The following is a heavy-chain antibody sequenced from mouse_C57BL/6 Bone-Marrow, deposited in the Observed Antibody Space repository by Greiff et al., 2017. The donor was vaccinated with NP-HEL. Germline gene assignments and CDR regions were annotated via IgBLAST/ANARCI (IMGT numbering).Heavy chain of an antibody. CDR3: ARQLRLHGAMDY. Sequence: DVQLQESGPGLVKPSQSLSLTCSVTGYSITSGYYWNWIRQFPGNKLEWMGYISYDGSNNYNPSLKNRISITRDTSKNQFFLKLNSVTTEDTATYYCARQLRLHGAMDYWGQGTSVTVSS. V-gene: IGHV3-6*01. J-gene: IGHJ4*01. CDR2: ISYDGSN. CDR1: GYSITSGYY. D-gene: IGHD3-2*02.